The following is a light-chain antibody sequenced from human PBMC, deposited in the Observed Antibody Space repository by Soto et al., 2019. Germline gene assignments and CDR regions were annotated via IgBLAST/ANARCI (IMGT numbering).Light chain of an antibody. CDR2: NND. J-gene: IGLJ3*02. CDR1: SSNVGRNF. V-gene: IGLV1-47*01. CDR3: AAWDDTLATLV. Sequence: QSVLTQPSSASGTPGQRVSISCSGTSSNVGRNFVYWYQQLPGSAPRLLIQNNDQRPSGVPDRFSGSKSGTSASLAVRGLQSEDEGLYHCAAWDDTLATLVFGGGPKLTVL.